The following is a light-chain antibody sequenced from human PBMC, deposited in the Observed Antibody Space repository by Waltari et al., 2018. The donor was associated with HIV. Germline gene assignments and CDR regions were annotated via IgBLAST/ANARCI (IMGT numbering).Light chain of an antibody. CDR1: QSVSSY. J-gene: IGKJ2*01. CDR3: HQRSNWPPYT. CDR2: DAS. Sequence: EIVLTQSPATLSLSPGERATLSCRASQSVSSYLTGYQQKPGQAPTLLIYDASNRATGIPARFSGSGSGTDFTLTISSLEPEDFAVYYCHQRSNWPPYTFGQGTKLEIK. V-gene: IGKV3-11*01.